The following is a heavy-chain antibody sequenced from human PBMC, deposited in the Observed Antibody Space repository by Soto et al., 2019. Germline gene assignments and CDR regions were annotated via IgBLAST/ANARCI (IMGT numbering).Heavy chain of an antibody. J-gene: IGHJ4*02. CDR2: ISYDGSNK. CDR1: GFTFSSYG. Sequence: GSLRLSCAASGFTFSSYGMHWVRQAPGKGLEWVAVISYDGSNKYYADSVKGRFTISRDNSKNTLYLQMNSLRAEDTAVYYCAKDSGPELRWLLNPAPDYWGQGT. D-gene: IGHD2-15*01. V-gene: IGHV3-30*18. CDR3: AKDSGPELRWLLNPAPDY.